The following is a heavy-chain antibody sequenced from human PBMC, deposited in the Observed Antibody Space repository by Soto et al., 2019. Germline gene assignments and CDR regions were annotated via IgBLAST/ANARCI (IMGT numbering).Heavy chain of an antibody. CDR1: GGSISSSNW. Sequence: SETLSLTCAVSGGSISSSNWWSWVRQPPGKGLEWIGEIYHSGSTNYNPSLKSRVTISVDKSKNQFSLKLSSVTAADTAVYYCARSYGSGSYYRNWFDPWGQGTLVTVSS. J-gene: IGHJ5*02. D-gene: IGHD3-10*01. CDR2: IYHSGST. CDR3: ARSYGSGSYYRNWFDP. V-gene: IGHV4-4*02.